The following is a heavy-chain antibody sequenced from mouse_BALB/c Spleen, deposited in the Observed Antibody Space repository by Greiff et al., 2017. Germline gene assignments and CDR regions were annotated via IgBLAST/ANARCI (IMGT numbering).Heavy chain of an antibody. Sequence: EVKVVESGGGLVQPGGSRKLSCAASGFTFSSFGMHWVRQAPEKGLEWVAYISSGSSTIYYADTVKGRFTISRDNPKNTLFLQMTSLRSEDTAMYYCARVRGLYYFDYWGQGTTLTVSS. J-gene: IGHJ2*01. CDR3: ARVRGLYYFDY. CDR2: ISSGSSTI. CDR1: GFTFSSFG. V-gene: IGHV5-17*02. D-gene: IGHD3-1*01.